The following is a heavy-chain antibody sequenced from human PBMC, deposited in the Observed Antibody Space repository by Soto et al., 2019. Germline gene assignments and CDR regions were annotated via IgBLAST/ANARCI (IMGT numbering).Heavy chain of an antibody. Sequence: QVQLVESGGGVVQPGRSLRLSCAASGFTFSSYGMHWVRQAPGKGLEWVAVIWYDGSNKYYADSVKGRFTISRDNSKITLYLQMKSLRAEDTAVYYCARVSEGGSYYGGLDYWGQGTLVTVSS. CDR1: GFTFSSYG. J-gene: IGHJ4*02. CDR3: ARVSEGGSYYGGLDY. D-gene: IGHD1-26*01. V-gene: IGHV3-33*01. CDR2: IWYDGSNK.